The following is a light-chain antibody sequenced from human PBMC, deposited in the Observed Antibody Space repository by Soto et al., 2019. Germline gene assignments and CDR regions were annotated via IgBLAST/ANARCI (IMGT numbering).Light chain of an antibody. CDR2: DVS. V-gene: IGLV2-14*03. Sequence: QSVLTQPASVSGSPGQSITISCTGTSSDVGAYNYVSWYQHHPGKAPKLMIYDVSNRPSGVSNRFSGSKSGNTASLTISGLQAEDEADYYCTSYASSSIPSVFGTGTKVTV. CDR1: SSDVGAYNY. J-gene: IGLJ1*01. CDR3: TSYASSSIPSV.